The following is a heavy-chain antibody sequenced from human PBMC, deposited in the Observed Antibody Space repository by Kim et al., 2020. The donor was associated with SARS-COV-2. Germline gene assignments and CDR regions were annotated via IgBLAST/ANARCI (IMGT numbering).Heavy chain of an antibody. CDR2: INHSGST. D-gene: IGHD5-12*01. Sequence: SETLSLTCAVYGGSFSGYYWSWIRQPPGKGLEWIGEINHSGSTNYNPSLKSRVTLSVDTSKNQFSLKLSSVTAADTAVYYWARGKDGATIDYWGQGTLVTVSS. V-gene: IGHV4-34*01. J-gene: IGHJ4*02. CDR1: GGSFSGYY. CDR3: ARGKDGATIDY.